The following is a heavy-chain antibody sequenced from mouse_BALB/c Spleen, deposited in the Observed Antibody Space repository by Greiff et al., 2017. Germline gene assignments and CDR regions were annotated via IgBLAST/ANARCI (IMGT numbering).Heavy chain of an antibody. CDR3: ERSMVDYYVSSRGWFAY. CDR1: GYTFTDYA. J-gene: IGHJ3*01. Sequence: QVQLQQSGAELVRPGVSVKISCKGSGYTFTDYAMHWVKQSHAKSLEWIGVISTYYGDASYNQKFKGKATMTVDKSSSTAYMELARLTSEDSAIYYCERSMVDYYVSSRGWFAYWGQGTLVTVSA. V-gene: IGHV1S137*01. D-gene: IGHD1-1*01. CDR2: ISTYYGDA.